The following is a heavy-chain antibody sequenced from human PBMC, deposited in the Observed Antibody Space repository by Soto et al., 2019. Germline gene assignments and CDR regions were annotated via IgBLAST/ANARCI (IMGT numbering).Heavy chain of an antibody. Sequence: QVQLQESGPGLVKPSQTLSLTCTVSGGSISSGGYYWSWIRQHPGKGLEWIGYIYHSGTTYYNPSLTSRVTISVDTSKNQFSLKLTSVTAADTAVYYCAMVRGNQLLGWFDPWGQGTLVTVSS. J-gene: IGHJ5*02. D-gene: IGHD2-2*01. CDR1: GGSISSGGYY. CDR2: IYHSGTT. CDR3: AMVRGNQLLGWFDP. V-gene: IGHV4-31*03.